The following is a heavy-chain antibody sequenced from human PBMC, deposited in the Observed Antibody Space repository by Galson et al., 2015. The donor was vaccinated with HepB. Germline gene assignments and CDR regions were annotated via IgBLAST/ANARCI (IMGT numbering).Heavy chain of an antibody. CDR2: IDPSDSYT. D-gene: IGHD3-10*01. J-gene: IGHJ6*02. CDR3: ARSPAKIWFGELSSYYYYGMDV. Sequence: QSGAEVKKPGESLRISCKGSGYSFTSYWISWVRQMPGKGLEWMGRIDPSDSYTNYSPSFQGHVTISADKSISTAYLQWSSLKASDTAMYYCARSPAKIWFGELSSYYYYGMDVWGQGTTVTVSS. V-gene: IGHV5-10-1*01. CDR1: GYSFTSYW.